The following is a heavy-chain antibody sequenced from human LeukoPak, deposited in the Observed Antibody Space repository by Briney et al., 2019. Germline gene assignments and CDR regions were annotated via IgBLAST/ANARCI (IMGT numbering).Heavy chain of an antibody. D-gene: IGHD3-22*01. CDR2: ISGYNGNT. CDR1: GYTFTNYG. J-gene: IGHJ4*02. CDR3: ARDPVHYYDSSGYWRY. V-gene: IGHV1-18*01. Sequence: ASVKVSCKASGYTFTNYGISWVRQAPGQGLEWMGWISGYNGNTNSAQKVQGRVTMTTDTSTSTAYMELRSLRSDDTAVYYCARDPVHYYDSSGYWRYWGQGTLVTVSS.